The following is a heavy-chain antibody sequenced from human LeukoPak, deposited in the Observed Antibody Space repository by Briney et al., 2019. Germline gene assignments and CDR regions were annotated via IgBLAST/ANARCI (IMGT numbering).Heavy chain of an antibody. D-gene: IGHD6-13*01. CDR3: ARARYSSSCPDY. J-gene: IGHJ4*02. CDR1: GYTFTNYG. V-gene: IGHV1-18*01. CDR2: ISAYNGNK. Sequence: ASEKVSCKASGYTFTNYGISWVRQAPGQGLKWMGWISAYNGNKNNAQKLQGRVTMTTDTSTRTAYMDLKSLRSDDTAVYYCARARYSSSCPDYWGQGTLVTVSS.